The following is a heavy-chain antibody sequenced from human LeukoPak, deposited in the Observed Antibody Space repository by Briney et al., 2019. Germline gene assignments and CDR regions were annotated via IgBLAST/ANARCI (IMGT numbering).Heavy chain of an antibody. J-gene: IGHJ4*02. CDR3: ARDGEEVGATPPAIDY. Sequence: ASVKVSCKASGYTFTSYGISWVRQAPGQGLEWMGWISAYNGNTNYAQKLQGRVTMTRDTSTSTVYMELSSLRSEDTAVYYCARDGEEVGATPPAIDYWGQGTLVTVSS. D-gene: IGHD1-26*01. V-gene: IGHV1-18*01. CDR1: GYTFTSYG. CDR2: ISAYNGNT.